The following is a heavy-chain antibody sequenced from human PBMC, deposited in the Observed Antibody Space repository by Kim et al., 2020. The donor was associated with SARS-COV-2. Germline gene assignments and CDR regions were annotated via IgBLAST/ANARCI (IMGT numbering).Heavy chain of an antibody. CDR2: TGIKANSYTT. V-gene: IGHV3-72*01. D-gene: IGHD2-15*01. J-gene: IGHJ4*02. Sequence: GGSLRLSCTASGFTFSDRYMDWVRQAPGKGLEWIGRTGIKANSYTTKYAASVKGRFTISRDDSKNSLYLQMSSLKTEDTAVYYCASLSLYWGQGTLVTVSS. CDR3: ASLSLY. CDR1: GFTFSDRY.